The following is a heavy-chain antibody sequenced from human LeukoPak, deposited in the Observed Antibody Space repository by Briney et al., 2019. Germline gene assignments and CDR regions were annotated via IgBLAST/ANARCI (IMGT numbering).Heavy chain of an antibody. J-gene: IGHJ1*01. D-gene: IGHD3-22*01. CDR3: ARLDYYYDSSGYYEYFQH. CDR1: GGSIGSYY. V-gene: IGHV4-59*08. Sequence: TSETLSLTSTVSGGSIGSYYWTWIRQPPGEGLEWIGYIYYSGSTNYNPSLKSRVTISVDTSKNQFSLKLSSVIAADTAVYYCARLDYYYDSSGYYEYFQHWGQGTLVTVSS. CDR2: IYYSGST.